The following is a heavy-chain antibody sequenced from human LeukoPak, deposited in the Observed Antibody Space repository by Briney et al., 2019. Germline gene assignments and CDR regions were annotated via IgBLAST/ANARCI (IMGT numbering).Heavy chain of an antibody. Sequence: GGSLRLSCTASGFTFSTYWMSWVRQAPGKGPEWVANIKQDGSETHYMDSVKGRFTIFRDNAKNSLSMQMNSLRVEDTAIYYCARDGPGRSPTSGWFDPWGQGTLVTVSS. J-gene: IGHJ5*02. CDR2: IKQDGSET. V-gene: IGHV3-7*01. CDR1: GFTFSTYW. CDR3: ARDGPGRSPTSGWFDP. D-gene: IGHD2-2*01.